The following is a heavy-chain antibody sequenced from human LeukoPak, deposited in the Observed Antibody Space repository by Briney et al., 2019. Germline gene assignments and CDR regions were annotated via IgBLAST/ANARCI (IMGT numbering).Heavy chain of an antibody. J-gene: IGHJ5*02. D-gene: IGHD3-10*01. V-gene: IGHV1-18*01. CDR1: GYTFTSYG. CDR3: AREASFGPGSHYMGISVRNWFDP. Sequence: ASVKVSCKASGYTFTSYGISWVRQAPGQGLEWMGWISAYIGNTNYAQKFQGRVTMTPDTSTSTAYMELRSLRSDDTAVYYCAREASFGPGSHYMGISVRNWFDPWGQGTLVIVSS. CDR2: ISAYIGNT.